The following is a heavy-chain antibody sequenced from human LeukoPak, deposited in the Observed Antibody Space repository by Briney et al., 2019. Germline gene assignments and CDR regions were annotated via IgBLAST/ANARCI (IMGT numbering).Heavy chain of an antibody. CDR2: IYTSGST. D-gene: IGHD3-3*01. Sequence: ETLSLTRTVSGGSLSSYFWSSLGPPAWKGVEWIGRIYTSGSTNYNPSIKSGVTMSVDTSKNQFSLKLSSVTAADTAVYYCARSAPYYGFWSGYYFDYWGQGTLVTVSS. V-gene: IGHV4-4*07. J-gene: IGHJ4*02. CDR1: GGSLSSYF. CDR3: ARSAPYYGFWSGYYFDY.